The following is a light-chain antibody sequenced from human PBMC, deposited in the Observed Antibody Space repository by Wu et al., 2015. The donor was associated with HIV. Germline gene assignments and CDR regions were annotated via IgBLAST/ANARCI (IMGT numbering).Light chain of an antibody. CDR2: GAS. V-gene: IGKV3-20*01. J-gene: IGKJ2*03. CDR1: QTVASNY. Sequence: EIVLTLSPATLSLSPGERATLSCRASQTVASNYLAWYQQKPGQAPRLLIHGASYRATGVPDRFSGSGSGTDFTLTISRLEPEDFAVYYCQQFENSPMYSFGQGTKLEI. CDR3: QQFENSPMYS.